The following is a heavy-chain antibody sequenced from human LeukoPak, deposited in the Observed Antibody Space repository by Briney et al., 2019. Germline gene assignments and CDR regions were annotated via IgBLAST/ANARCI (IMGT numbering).Heavy chain of an antibody. CDR1: GFTFSSYS. Sequence: GGSLRLSCAASGFTFSSYSMNWVRQAPGKGLEWVSSISSSSSYIYYADSVKGRFTISRDNAKNSLYLQMNSLRAEDTAVYYCAREKTPPYYYDSSGYPDAFDIWGQGTMVTVSS. D-gene: IGHD3-22*01. V-gene: IGHV3-21*01. J-gene: IGHJ3*02. CDR2: ISSSSSYI. CDR3: AREKTPPYYYDSSGYPDAFDI.